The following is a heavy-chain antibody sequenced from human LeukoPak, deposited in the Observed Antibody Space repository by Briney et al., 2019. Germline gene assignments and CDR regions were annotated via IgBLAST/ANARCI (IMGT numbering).Heavy chain of an antibody. V-gene: IGHV3-23*01. D-gene: IGHD5-24*01. Sequence: PGGSLRLSCAASGFTFSSYAMSWVRQAPGKGLEWVSAISGSGGSTYYADSVKGRFTISRDNSKNTLYLQMNSLRAEDTAVYYCAKDPRRDGYNYYFDSWGQGTLVTVSS. CDR3: AKDPRRDGYNYYFDS. CDR2: ISGSGGST. J-gene: IGHJ4*02. CDR1: GFTFSSYA.